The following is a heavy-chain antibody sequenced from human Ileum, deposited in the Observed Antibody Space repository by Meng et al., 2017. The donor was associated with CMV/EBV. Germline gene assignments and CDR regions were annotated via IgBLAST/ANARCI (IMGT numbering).Heavy chain of an antibody. CDR1: SGAFSEYK. J-gene: IGHJ4*02. CDR3: ARASPQRRFLSY. D-gene: IGHD3-3*01. V-gene: IGHV4-34*01. Sequence: QLELQQWGAGLLQSSENLSLMGAVYSGAFSEYKWTWIRQPPGKGLEWIGEISHVGDTNYNPSLRGRVTISVDMSKKQFSLNLASVTAADTAIYYCARASPQRRFLSYWGQGTLVTVSS. CDR2: ISHVGDT.